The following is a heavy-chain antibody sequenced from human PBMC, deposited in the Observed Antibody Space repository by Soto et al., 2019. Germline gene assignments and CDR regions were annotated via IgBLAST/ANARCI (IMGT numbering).Heavy chain of an antibody. CDR3: ARGLRENHAYYDILTGYNHGYNWFDP. CDR2: ISSSSSTI. J-gene: IGHJ5*02. Sequence: PGGSLRLSCAASGFTFSSYSMNWVRQAPGKGLEWVSYISSSSSTIYYADSVKGRFTISRDNAKNSLYLQMNSLRDEDTAVYYCARGLRENHAYYDILTGYNHGYNWFDPWGQGTLVTVSS. CDR1: GFTFSSYS. D-gene: IGHD3-9*01. V-gene: IGHV3-48*02.